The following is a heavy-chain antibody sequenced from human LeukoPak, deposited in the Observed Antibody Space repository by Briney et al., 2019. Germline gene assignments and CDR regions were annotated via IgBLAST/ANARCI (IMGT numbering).Heavy chain of an antibody. CDR1: GFTVSGNY. CDR3: ARGVAAPYFDV. CDR2: IYSNNTT. J-gene: IGHJ3*01. Sequence: GGSLRLSCAASGFTVSGNYMNWVRQAPGKGLEWVSVIYSNNTTYYADSVKGRFTIFTDNSKNTLYLQMNSLRAEDTAVYYCARGVAAPYFDVWGQGTMVTVSS. V-gene: IGHV3-66*01. D-gene: IGHD6-6*01.